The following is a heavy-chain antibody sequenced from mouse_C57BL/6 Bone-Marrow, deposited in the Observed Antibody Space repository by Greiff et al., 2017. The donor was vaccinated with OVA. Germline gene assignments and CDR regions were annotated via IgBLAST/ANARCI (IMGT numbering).Heavy chain of an antibody. Sequence: QVQLQQPGAELVKPGASVKVSCKASGYTFTSYWMHWVKQRPGQGLEWIGRIHPSDSDTNYNQKFKGKATLTVDKSSSTAYMKLSSLTSEDSAVYYCAICPLYGNYDWYFDVWGTGTTVTVSS. J-gene: IGHJ1*03. V-gene: IGHV1-74*01. CDR3: AICPLYGNYDWYFDV. CDR2: IHPSDSDT. D-gene: IGHD2-1*01. CDR1: GYTFTSYW.